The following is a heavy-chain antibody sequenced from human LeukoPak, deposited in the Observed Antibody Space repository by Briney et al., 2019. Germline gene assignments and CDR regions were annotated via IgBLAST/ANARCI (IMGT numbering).Heavy chain of an antibody. D-gene: IGHD4-17*01. CDR3: AKRPSDYGDYVSYFDY. V-gene: IGHV3-30*18. Sequence: PGRSLRLSCAASGFTFSSYGMHWVRQAPGKGLEWVAVISYDGSNKYYADSVKGRFTISRDNSKDTLYLQMNSLRAEDTAVYYCAKRPSDYGDYVSYFDYWGRGTLVTVSS. CDR2: ISYDGSNK. CDR1: GFTFSSYG. J-gene: IGHJ4*02.